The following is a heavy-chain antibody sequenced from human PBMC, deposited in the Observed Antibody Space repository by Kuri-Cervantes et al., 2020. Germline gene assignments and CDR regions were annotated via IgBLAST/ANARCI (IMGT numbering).Heavy chain of an antibody. Sequence: LRLSCAVSGGSISSGGYSWSWIRQPPGKGLEWIGYIYHSGSTYYNPSLKSRVTISVDTSKNQFSLKLSSVTAEDTAVYYCARELVTPYYYYGMDVWGQGTTVTVSS. V-gene: IGHV4-30-2*05. CDR1: GGSISSGGYS. CDR3: ARELVTPYYYYGMDV. J-gene: IGHJ6*02. D-gene: IGHD1-26*01. CDR2: IYHSGST.